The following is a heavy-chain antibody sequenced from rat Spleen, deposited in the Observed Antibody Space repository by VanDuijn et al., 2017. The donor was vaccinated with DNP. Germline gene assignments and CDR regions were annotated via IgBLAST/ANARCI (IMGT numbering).Heavy chain of an antibody. CDR3: VTRGKYGGYDY. Sequence: EVQLVESGGGLVQPGRSLKLSCAASGFSFSDYYMAWVRQAPTKGLEWVASISSGVGVTYYRDSVKGRFTISRDNAKSTLYLQMNSLRSEDTATYYCVTRGKYGGYDYWGQGVMVTVSS. V-gene: IGHV5-25*01. CDR1: GFSFSDYY. J-gene: IGHJ2*01. D-gene: IGHD1-11*01. CDR2: ISSGVGVT.